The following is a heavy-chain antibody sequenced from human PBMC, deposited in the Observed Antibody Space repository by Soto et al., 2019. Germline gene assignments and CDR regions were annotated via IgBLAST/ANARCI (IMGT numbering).Heavy chain of an antibody. D-gene: IGHD3-22*01. CDR3: AKVPTYYYDSSGYAIFDY. J-gene: IGHJ4*02. V-gene: IGHV3-23*01. CDR1: GFTFSSYA. CDR2: ISGSGGST. Sequence: PGGSLRLSCAASGFTFSSYAMSWVRQAPGKGLEWVSAISGSGGSTYYADSVKGRFTISRDNSKNTLYLQMNSLRAEDTAVYYCAKVPTYYYDSSGYAIFDYWGQGTLVTVSS.